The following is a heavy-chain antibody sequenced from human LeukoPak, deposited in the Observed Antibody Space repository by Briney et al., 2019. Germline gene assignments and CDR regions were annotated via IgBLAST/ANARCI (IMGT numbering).Heavy chain of an antibody. V-gene: IGHV3-23*01. CDR1: GFTFSSYA. D-gene: IGHD6-19*01. Sequence: GGSPRLSCAASGFTFSSYAMHWVRQAPGKGLEWVSAISGSGGSTYYADSVKGRFTISRDNSKNTLYLQMNSLRAEDTAVYYCAKPSSGWYTWDYWGQGTLVTVSS. CDR3: AKPSSGWYTWDY. CDR2: ISGSGGST. J-gene: IGHJ4*02.